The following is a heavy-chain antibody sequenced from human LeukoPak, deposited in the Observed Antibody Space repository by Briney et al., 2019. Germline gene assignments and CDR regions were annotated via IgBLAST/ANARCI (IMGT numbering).Heavy chain of an antibody. D-gene: IGHD6-19*01. J-gene: IGHJ6*03. CDR2: IYHSGST. Sequence: SGTLSLTCAVSGGSISSSNWWSWVRQPPGKGLEWIGEIYHSGSTNYNPSLKSRVTISVDKSKNQFSLKLSSVTAADTAVYYCARRKSSDSRYYYYYMDVWGKGTTVTVSS. V-gene: IGHV4-4*02. CDR1: GGSISSSNW. CDR3: ARRKSSDSRYYYYYMDV.